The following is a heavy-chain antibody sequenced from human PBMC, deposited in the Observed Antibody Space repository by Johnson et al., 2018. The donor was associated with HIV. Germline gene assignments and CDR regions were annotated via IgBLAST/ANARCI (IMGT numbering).Heavy chain of an antibody. CDR3: ARDPKRSGSYYKDAFDI. J-gene: IGHJ3*02. CDR2: ISYDVSNK. D-gene: IGHD3-10*01. Sequence: QVQLVESGGGVVQPGRSLRLSCAASGFTFSSYAMPWVRQAPGKGREWVAVISYDVSNKYYADSVKGRFTISRDNSKNTLYLQMNSLRAEDTAVYYCARDPKRSGSYYKDAFDIWGQGTMVTVSS. V-gene: IGHV3-30-3*01. CDR1: GFTFSSYA.